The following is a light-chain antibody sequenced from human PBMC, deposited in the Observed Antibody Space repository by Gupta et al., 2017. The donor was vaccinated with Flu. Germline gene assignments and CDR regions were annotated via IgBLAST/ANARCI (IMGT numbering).Light chain of an antibody. CDR2: RNN. CDR3: AVWDDTLSGFYV. V-gene: IGLV1-47*01. CDR1: SSNIGNNY. Sequence: SSNIGNNYVYWYQQVPGTAPKLLIYRNNQRPSGVPDRFSGSKSGTSASLAISWLRSEDEADYYCAVWDDTLSGFYVFGTGTKVTVL. J-gene: IGLJ1*01.